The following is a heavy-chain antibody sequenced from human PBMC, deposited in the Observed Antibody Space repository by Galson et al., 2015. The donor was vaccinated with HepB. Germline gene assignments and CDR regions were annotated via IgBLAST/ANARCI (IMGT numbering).Heavy chain of an antibody. J-gene: IGHJ4*02. CDR1: RITFTNYW. V-gene: IGHV3-7*01. D-gene: IGHD6-25*01. CDR3: VIAAADY. Sequence: SLRLSCAVSRITFTNYWMSWVRQAPGKGLEWVANIKQDGSEKYYVDSVKGRFTISRDAAKNSVYLQMNSLRVEDMAVYYCVIAAADYWGQGALVTVSS. CDR2: IKQDGSEK.